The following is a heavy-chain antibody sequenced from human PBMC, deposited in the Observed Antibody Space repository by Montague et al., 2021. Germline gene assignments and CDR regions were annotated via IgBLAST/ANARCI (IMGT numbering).Heavy chain of an antibody. Sequence: SETLSLTRTVSGASITSNIYYWGWIRQSPGKGLEWIGSIYYSGNSFYHPSLKSRITMAVDTSKNQFSLKLSSVTAADTAIYCCARVFSSWYVGWFDPWGQGTLVTVSS. V-gene: IGHV4-39*07. J-gene: IGHJ5*02. D-gene: IGHD6-13*01. CDR2: IYYSGNS. CDR3: ARVFSSWYVGWFDP. CDR1: GASITSNIYY.